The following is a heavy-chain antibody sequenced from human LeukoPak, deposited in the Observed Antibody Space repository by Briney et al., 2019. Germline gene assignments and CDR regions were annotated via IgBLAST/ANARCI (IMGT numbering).Heavy chain of an antibody. V-gene: IGHV1-2*02. Sequence: GASVKVSCKASGYTFTSYGISWVRQAPGQGLEWMGWINPDSGGTNNAQKFQGRVTMTRDTSISTAYMELSRLRSDDTAVYYCARTFYDTLDSDAFDFWGQGTMVIVSS. CDR2: INPDSGGT. J-gene: IGHJ3*01. D-gene: IGHD2/OR15-2a*01. CDR1: GYTFTSYG. CDR3: ARTFYDTLDSDAFDF.